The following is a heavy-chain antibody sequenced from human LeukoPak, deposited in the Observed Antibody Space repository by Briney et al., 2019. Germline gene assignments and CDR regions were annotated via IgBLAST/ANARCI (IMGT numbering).Heavy chain of an antibody. Sequence: SETLSLTCTVSGGSVSSGSYYWSWIRQPPGQGLEWIGYIYYSGSTNYNPSLKSRVTISVDTSKNQFSLKLSSVTAADTPVYYCARGVPPISIFGVVIRNGGYFDYWGQGTLVTVSS. CDR1: GGSVSSGSYY. CDR2: IYYSGST. J-gene: IGHJ4*02. V-gene: IGHV4-61*01. CDR3: ARGVPPISIFGVVIRNGGYFDY. D-gene: IGHD3-3*01.